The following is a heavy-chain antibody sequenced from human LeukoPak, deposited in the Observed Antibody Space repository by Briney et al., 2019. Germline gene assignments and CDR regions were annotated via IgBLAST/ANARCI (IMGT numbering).Heavy chain of an antibody. D-gene: IGHD6-13*01. V-gene: IGHV3-7*01. CDR3: AGSWYSVWFDP. J-gene: IGHJ5*02. CDR2: IKQDGSEK. CDR1: GFTFYTYS. Sequence: GGSLRLSCAASGFTFYTYSMNWVRQAPGKGLEWVANIKQDGSEKYYVDSVKGRFTISRDNAKNSLYLQMNSLRAEDTAVYYCAGSWYSVWFDPWGQGTLVTVSS.